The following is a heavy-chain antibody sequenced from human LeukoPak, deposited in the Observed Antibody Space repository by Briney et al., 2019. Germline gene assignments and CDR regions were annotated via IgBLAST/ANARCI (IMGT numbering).Heavy chain of an antibody. Sequence: SETLSLTCTVSGGSISNYYWNWIRQPPGKGLEWTGYIYYSGTTNYNPSLKSRVSMSVDTSKNQFSLKLSSVTAADTAVYYCARGLRQLGQYFDYWGQGTLVTVSS. D-gene: IGHD6-6*01. CDR3: ARGLRQLGQYFDY. CDR1: GGSISNYY. J-gene: IGHJ4*02. CDR2: IYYSGTT. V-gene: IGHV4-59*12.